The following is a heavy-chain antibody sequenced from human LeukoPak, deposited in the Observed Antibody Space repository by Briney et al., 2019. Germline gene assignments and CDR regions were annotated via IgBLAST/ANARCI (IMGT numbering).Heavy chain of an antibody. V-gene: IGHV3-30-3*01. CDR1: GFTFSSYA. J-gene: IGHJ4*02. CDR2: ISYDGSNK. D-gene: IGHD1-26*01. CDR3: ARTVGATVALDY. Sequence: PGGSLRLSCAASGFTFSSYAMHWVRQAPGKGLEWVAVISYDGSNKYYADSVKGRFTISRDNSKNTLYLQMNSLRAEDTAVYYCARTVGATVALDYWGQGTLVTVSS.